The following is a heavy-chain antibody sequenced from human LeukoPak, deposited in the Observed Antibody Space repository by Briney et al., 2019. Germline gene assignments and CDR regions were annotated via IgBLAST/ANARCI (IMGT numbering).Heavy chain of an antibody. J-gene: IGHJ3*02. D-gene: IGHD3-10*01. CDR2: TYYRSKWCN. CDR1: GDSVSSNSAA. CDR3: ASSEGPVVREVHAFDI. V-gene: IGHV6-1*01. Sequence: SQTLSLTCAISGDSVSSNSAAWNWIRQSPSRGLEWLGRTYYRSKWCNDYAVSVKSRITINPDTSKNQFSLQLNSVTPEDTAVYYCASSEGPVVREVHAFDIWGQGTMVTVSS.